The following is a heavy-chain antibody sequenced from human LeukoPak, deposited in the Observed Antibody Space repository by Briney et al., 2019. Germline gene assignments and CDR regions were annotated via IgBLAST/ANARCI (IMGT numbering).Heavy chain of an antibody. Sequence: GSSVKVSCKASGGTFSSSAISWVRQAPGQGLEWMGGIIPILHTSTYAREFQGRLTITADESTNTAYMELSSLRSDDTAIYYCARELLPGGFADYWGQGTLVTVSS. CDR1: GGTFSSSA. V-gene: IGHV1-69*01. J-gene: IGHJ4*02. CDR3: ARELLPGGFADY. CDR2: IIPILHTS. D-gene: IGHD3-22*01.